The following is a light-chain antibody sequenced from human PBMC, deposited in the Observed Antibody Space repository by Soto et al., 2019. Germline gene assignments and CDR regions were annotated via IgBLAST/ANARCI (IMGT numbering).Light chain of an antibody. CDR2: GAS. Sequence: EIVMTQSPATLSVSPGEAATLSCRASQSVSSNLAWYQQKPGQAPRLLIYGASTRPTGLPARFSGSGSGTEFTLTISSLQSEDFAVYYCQQYNNWPRTFGQGTKVEIK. J-gene: IGKJ1*01. V-gene: IGKV3-15*01. CDR3: QQYNNWPRT. CDR1: QSVSSN.